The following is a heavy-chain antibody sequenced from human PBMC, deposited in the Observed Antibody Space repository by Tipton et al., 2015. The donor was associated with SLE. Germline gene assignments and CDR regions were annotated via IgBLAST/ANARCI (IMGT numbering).Heavy chain of an antibody. J-gene: IGHJ6*02. V-gene: IGHV3-30-3*01. CDR3: ARGHYGLGV. Sequence: SLRLSRAASGFTFSSYAMHWVRQAPGKGLEWVAVISYDGSNKYYAGSVKGRFTVSRDNLKNSLDLQMNSLRPEDTAIYYCARGHYGLGVWGQGTTVPVSS. CDR2: ISYDGSNK. CDR1: GFTFSSYA.